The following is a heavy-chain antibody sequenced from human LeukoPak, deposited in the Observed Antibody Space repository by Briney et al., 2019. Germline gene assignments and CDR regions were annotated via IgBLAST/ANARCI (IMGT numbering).Heavy chain of an antibody. Sequence: SETLSLTCAVYGGSFSGYYWSWIRQPPGKGLEWIGEIYHSGSTNYNPSLKSRVTISVDKSKNQFSLKLSSVTAADTAVYYCAWADFQYYFDYWGQGTLVTVSS. J-gene: IGHJ4*02. D-gene: IGHD3-3*01. V-gene: IGHV4-34*01. CDR2: IYHSGST. CDR1: GGSFSGYY. CDR3: AWADFQYYFDY.